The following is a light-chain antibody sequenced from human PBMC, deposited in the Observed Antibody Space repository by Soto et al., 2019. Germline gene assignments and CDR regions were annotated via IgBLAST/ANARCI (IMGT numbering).Light chain of an antibody. CDR1: SSNIGNNY. J-gene: IGLJ2*01. V-gene: IGLV1-51*01. Sequence: QSVLTQPPSVSAAPGQTVTISCSGSSSNIGNNYLSWYQQLPGTAPKLLICDNNKRPSGIPDRFSGSKSGTSATLGITGLQTGDEADYYCGTWDSSLSVYVVFGGGTKLTVL. CDR2: DNN. CDR3: GTWDSSLSVYVV.